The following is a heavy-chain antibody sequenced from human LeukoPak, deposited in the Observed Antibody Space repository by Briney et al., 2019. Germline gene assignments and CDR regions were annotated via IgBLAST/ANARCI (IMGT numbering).Heavy chain of an antibody. Sequence: GGSLRLSCAASGFTASNNYMSWVRQAPGQGLEWGSSIYTGGSTDYVDFVKGRFTISRDNSKNTLYLQMNTLRAEDAAVYYCARDRGNGVFDVWGQGTMVPVSS. CDR2: IYTGGST. CDR1: GFTASNNY. J-gene: IGHJ3*01. CDR3: ARDRGNGVFDV. V-gene: IGHV3-66*02. D-gene: IGHD4-23*01.